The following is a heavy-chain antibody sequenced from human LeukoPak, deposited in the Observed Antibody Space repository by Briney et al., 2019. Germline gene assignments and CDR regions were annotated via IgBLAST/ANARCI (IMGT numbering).Heavy chain of an antibody. J-gene: IGHJ4*02. D-gene: IGHD4-23*01. CDR3: AKDLGFATVVPFDY. CDR2: ISGSGGST. V-gene: IGHV3-23*01. CDR1: GFTFSSYG. Sequence: GGSLRLSCAASGFTFSSYGMSWVRQAPGKGLEWVSAISGSGGSTYYADSVKGRFTISRDNSKNTLYLQMNSLRAEDTAVYYCAKDLGFATVVPFDYWGQGTLVTVSS.